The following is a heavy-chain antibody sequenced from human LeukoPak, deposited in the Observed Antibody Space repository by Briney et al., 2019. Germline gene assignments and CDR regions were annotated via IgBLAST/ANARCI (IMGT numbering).Heavy chain of an antibody. Sequence: SETLSLTCTVSGGSISSYYWSWIRQPPGKGLEWIGYISYGGNTNYNPSLKSRVTISVDTSKNQFSLKLTSVTAADTAVYYCARQGGYIAPLALWGQGTLVTVPA. CDR1: GGSISSYY. V-gene: IGHV4-59*08. CDR2: ISYGGNT. D-gene: IGHD6-13*01. J-gene: IGHJ4*02. CDR3: ARQGGYIAPLAL.